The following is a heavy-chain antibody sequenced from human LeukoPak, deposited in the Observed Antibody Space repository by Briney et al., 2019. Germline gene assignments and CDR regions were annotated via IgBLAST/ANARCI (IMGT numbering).Heavy chain of an antibody. CDR2: ISTSGDTS. D-gene: IGHD2-15*01. CDR1: GFTFISYA. Sequence: GGSLRLSCAASGFTFISYAMSWVRQAPGKGLEWVSAISTSGDTSYCADSVKGRFTISRDNSENTLYLQMSSLRAEDTAIYYCARRLGYCSDGTCYFDYWGQGTLVTVSS. CDR3: ARRLGYCSDGTCYFDY. V-gene: IGHV3-23*01. J-gene: IGHJ4*02.